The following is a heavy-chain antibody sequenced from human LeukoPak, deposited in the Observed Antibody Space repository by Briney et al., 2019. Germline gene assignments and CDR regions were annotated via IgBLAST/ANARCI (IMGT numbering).Heavy chain of an antibody. CDR3: ARDRLRGEVATIPFY. J-gene: IGHJ4*02. V-gene: IGHV3-7*04. CDR1: GFTFSSYW. D-gene: IGHD5-12*01. CDR2: IKQDGSEK. Sequence: GGSLRLSCAASGFTFSSYWMSWVRQAPGKGLEWVANIKQDGSEKYYVDSVKGRFTISRDNAKNPLYLQMNSLRAKDTAVYYCARDRLRGEVATIPFYWGQGTLVTVSS.